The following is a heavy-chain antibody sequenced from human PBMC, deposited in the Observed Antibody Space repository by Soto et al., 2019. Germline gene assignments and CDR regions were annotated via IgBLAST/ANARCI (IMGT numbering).Heavy chain of an antibody. CDR2: INPSGGST. V-gene: IGHV1-46*01. J-gene: IGHJ5*02. D-gene: IGHD2-21*02. CDR1: GYIFSGYY. CDR3: ARSYCGGDCPNNWFDP. Sequence: ASVKVSCKASGYIFSGYYIHCVRQVPGQGLEWMGIINPSGGSTIYAQEFQGRVTMTRDTSTSTVYMELSSLRSEDTAMYYCARSYCGGDCPNNWFDPWGQGTLVTVSS.